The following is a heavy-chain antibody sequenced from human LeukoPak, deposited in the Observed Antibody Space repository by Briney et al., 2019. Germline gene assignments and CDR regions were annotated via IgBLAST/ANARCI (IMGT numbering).Heavy chain of an antibody. Sequence: SETLSLTCTVSGVFITTYYWSWIRQPPGKGLEWIGFIYYSGNTNYNPSLKSRVTISVDTSKNQFSLKLSSVTAADTAVYYCARAYTSWSFDYWGQGTLVTVSS. CDR2: IYYSGNT. J-gene: IGHJ4*02. V-gene: IGHV4-59*01. CDR3: ARAYTSWSFDY. D-gene: IGHD2-2*02. CDR1: GVFITTYY.